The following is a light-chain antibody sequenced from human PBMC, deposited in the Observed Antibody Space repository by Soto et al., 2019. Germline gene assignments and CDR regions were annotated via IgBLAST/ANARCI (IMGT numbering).Light chain of an antibody. J-gene: IGLJ1*01. CDR3: SSYTSSSTLPDV. V-gene: IGLV2-14*01. CDR2: DVS. CDR1: SSDVGGYNY. Sequence: QSALTQPASVSGSPGQSITISCTGTSSDVGGYNYVSWYQQHPGKAPQLIIYDVSNRPSGVSNRFSGSKSGNTASLTISGLQAEDEADYYCSSYTSSSTLPDVFGTGTKVTVL.